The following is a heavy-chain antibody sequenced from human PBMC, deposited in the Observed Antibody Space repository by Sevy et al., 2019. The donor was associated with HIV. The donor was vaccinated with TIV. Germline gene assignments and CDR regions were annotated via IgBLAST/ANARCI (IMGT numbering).Heavy chain of an antibody. Sequence: GGSLRLSCAASGFTFSSYGMHWVRQAPGKGLEWVAVIWYDGSNKYYADSVKGRFTTSRDNSKNTMYLQMNSLRAEDTAVYYCARDPQTGYDRNNWFDPWGQGTLVTVSS. D-gene: IGHD3-9*01. J-gene: IGHJ5*02. CDR3: ARDPQTGYDRNNWFDP. V-gene: IGHV3-33*01. CDR1: GFTFSSYG. CDR2: IWYDGSNK.